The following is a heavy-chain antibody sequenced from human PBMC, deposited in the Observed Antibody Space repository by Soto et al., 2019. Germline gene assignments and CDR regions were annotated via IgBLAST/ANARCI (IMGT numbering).Heavy chain of an antibody. D-gene: IGHD2-2*01. Sequence: SETLSLTCTVSGDSISSSYWSWIRQPPGKGLEWIGNIYYSGSTNYNPSLKNRVTISVDTSKTQFSLKLISVTAADTAVYYCARDGVYCSSSTCFGFFDSWGQGTLVTSPQ. CDR2: IYYSGST. V-gene: IGHV4-59*01. CDR1: GDSISSSY. CDR3: ARDGVYCSSSTCFGFFDS. J-gene: IGHJ4*01.